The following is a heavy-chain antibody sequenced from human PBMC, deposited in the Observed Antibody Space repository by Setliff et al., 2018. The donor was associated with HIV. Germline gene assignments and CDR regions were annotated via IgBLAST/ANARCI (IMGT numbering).Heavy chain of an antibody. Sequence: GESLKISCAVSGFTFISYGMYWVRQAPGKGLEWVAFIRYDGSYRYYVDSVKGRFTISRDNSKNTMFLQMNSLRVEDTAIYYCAKMHTAMDPDTFDIWGQGTMVT. CDR1: GFTFISYG. CDR3: AKMHTAMDPDTFDI. V-gene: IGHV3-30*02. D-gene: IGHD5-18*01. J-gene: IGHJ3*02. CDR2: IRYDGSYR.